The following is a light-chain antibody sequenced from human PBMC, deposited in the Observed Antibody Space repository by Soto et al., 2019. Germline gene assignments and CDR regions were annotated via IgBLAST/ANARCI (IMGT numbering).Light chain of an antibody. Sequence: EIVLTQSPGTLSLSPGERATLSCRASQSITSNFLAGYQQKPGQAPRLLIYGASTRAAGVPDRFSGSGSGPDFTLTITRLEPEDFAVYYCQQYGRSPLMYTFGQGTKLGVK. J-gene: IGKJ2*01. CDR3: QQYGRSPLMYT. CDR1: QSITSNF. CDR2: GAS. V-gene: IGKV3-20*01.